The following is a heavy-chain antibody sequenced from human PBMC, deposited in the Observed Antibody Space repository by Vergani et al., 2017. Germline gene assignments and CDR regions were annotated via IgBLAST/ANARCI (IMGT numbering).Heavy chain of an antibody. D-gene: IGHD6-13*01. CDR2: INHSGST. J-gene: IGHJ4*02. CDR1: GGSFSGYY. Sequence: QVQLQQWGAGLLKPSETLSLTCAVYGGSFSGYYWSWIRQPPGKGLEWIGEINHSGSTNYNPSLKSRVTISVDTSKNQFSLKLSSVTAADTAVYYCARVKSVAAAGTSFIDYWGQGTLVTVSS. V-gene: IGHV4-34*01. CDR3: ARVKSVAAAGTSFIDY.